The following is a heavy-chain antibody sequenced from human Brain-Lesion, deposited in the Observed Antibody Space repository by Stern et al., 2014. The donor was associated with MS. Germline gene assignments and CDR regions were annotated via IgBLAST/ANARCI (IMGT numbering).Heavy chain of an antibody. Sequence: VQLVESGGGLVQPGGSLRLSCAASGFTLSSYWMTWVRQAPGTGLEWVANIKRDGSEEYYVDSVKGRFTISRDNAKGSLFLKMNSLRAEDTAVYYCARDVCGGGSCYYPQTRYYYGMDVWGQGTTVTVSS. V-gene: IGHV3-7*01. D-gene: IGHD2-15*01. CDR3: ARDVCGGGSCYYPQTRYYYGMDV. CDR2: IKRDGSEE. J-gene: IGHJ6*01. CDR1: GFTLSSYW.